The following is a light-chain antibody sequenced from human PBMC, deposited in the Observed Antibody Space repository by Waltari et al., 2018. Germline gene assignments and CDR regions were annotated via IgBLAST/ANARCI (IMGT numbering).Light chain of an antibody. Sequence: QSALTQPASVSGSPGQSITISCTGTSSDVGSYNLVSWYQQHPGKAPQLMVYEVSKRPSGVSNRFSASKSGNTASLTISGLQAEDEADYYCCSYASSITYVFGTGTKVTVL. CDR1: SSDVGSYNL. CDR3: CSYASSITYV. CDR2: EVS. V-gene: IGLV2-23*02. J-gene: IGLJ1*01.